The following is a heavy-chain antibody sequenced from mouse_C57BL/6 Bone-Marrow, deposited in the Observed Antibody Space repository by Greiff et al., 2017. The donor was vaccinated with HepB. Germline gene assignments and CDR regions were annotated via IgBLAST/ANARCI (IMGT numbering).Heavy chain of an antibody. CDR1: GFTFSSYA. J-gene: IGHJ2*01. CDR3: TREIYDGYYLDY. V-gene: IGHV5-9-1*02. CDR2: ISSGGDYI. Sequence: EVHLVESGEGLVKPGGSLKLSCAASGFTFSSYAMSWVRQTPEKRLEWVAYISSGGDYIYYADTVKGRFTISRDNARNTLYLQMSSLKSEDTAMYYCTREIYDGYYLDYWGQGTTLTVSS. D-gene: IGHD2-3*01.